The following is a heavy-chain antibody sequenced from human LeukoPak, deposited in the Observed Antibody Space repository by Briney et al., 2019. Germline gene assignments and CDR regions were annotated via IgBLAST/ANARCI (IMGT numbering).Heavy chain of an antibody. Sequence: GGSLRLSCAASGFTFNSYAMHWVRQAPGKGLEWVAVISYDGSNKYYADSVKGRFTISRDNAKNTLYLQMNSLRAEDAAVYYCASDYDSSGYPIDYWGQGTLVTVSS. D-gene: IGHD3-22*01. CDR3: ASDYDSSGYPIDY. J-gene: IGHJ4*02. V-gene: IGHV3-30*14. CDR2: ISYDGSNK. CDR1: GFTFNSYA.